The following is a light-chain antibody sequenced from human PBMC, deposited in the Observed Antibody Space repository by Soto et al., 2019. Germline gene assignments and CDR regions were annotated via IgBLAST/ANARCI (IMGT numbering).Light chain of an antibody. CDR3: QQYNSYSYT. V-gene: IGKV1-5*03. CDR1: QSISSW. Sequence: DIQMTQSPSTLSASVGDRVSITCRPSQSISSWLAWYQQKPGKAPKLLIYKASSLESGVPSRFSRSGSGTEFTLTISSLQPDDFATYYCQQYNSYSYTFGQGTKVDIK. CDR2: KAS. J-gene: IGKJ2*01.